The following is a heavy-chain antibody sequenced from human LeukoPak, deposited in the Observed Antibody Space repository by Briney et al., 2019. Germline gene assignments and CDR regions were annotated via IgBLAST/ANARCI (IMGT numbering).Heavy chain of an antibody. CDR2: ISTDGSSR. V-gene: IGHV3-74*01. J-gene: IGHJ6*02. Sequence: PGGSLRLSCAASGFTFSSYWMHWLRQEPRKGLVWVSRISTDGSSRSYADSVKGRFTISRDNGKNTLYLQMNSLRAEDTAMYYCASYLTSIPSGMDVWGQGATVTVSS. CDR1: GFTFSSYW. CDR3: ASYLTSIPSGMDV. D-gene: IGHD2/OR15-2a*01.